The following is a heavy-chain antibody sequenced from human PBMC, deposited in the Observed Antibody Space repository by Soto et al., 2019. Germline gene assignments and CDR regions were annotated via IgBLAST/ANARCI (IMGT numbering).Heavy chain of an antibody. J-gene: IGHJ3*02. D-gene: IGHD3-3*01. CDR2: ISAYNGNT. Sequence: ASVKVSCKASGYTFTSYGISWVRQAPGQGLEGMGWISAYNGNTNYAQKFQGRVTITTDESTSTAYMELSSLRSEDTAVYYCARPRVRSVRPAFDIWGQGTMVTVSS. V-gene: IGHV1-18*01. CDR1: GYTFTSYG. CDR3: ARPRVRSVRPAFDI.